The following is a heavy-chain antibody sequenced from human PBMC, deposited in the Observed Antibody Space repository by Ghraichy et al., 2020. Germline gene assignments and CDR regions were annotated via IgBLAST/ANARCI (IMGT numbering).Heavy chain of an antibody. CDR2: INSDGSSP. CDR3: ARVIGDGYNLWDY. Sequence: GGSLRLSCVASGYTFSHYWIHWVRQLPGEGLVWVSRINSDGSSPTYADSVKGRFTISRDNAKNTVYLQMNSLRAEDTGVYYCARVIGDGYNLWDYWGQGTLVTV. J-gene: IGHJ4*02. V-gene: IGHV3-74*01. CDR1: GYTFSHYW. D-gene: IGHD5-24*01.